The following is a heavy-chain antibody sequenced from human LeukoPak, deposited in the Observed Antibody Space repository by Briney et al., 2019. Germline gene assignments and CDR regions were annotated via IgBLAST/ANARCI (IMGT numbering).Heavy chain of an antibody. V-gene: IGHV4-59*01. D-gene: IGHD3-16*02. CDR2: IYYSGST. J-gene: IGHJ3*02. CDR1: GGSISSYY. Sequence: SETLSLTCTVSGGSISSYYWSWIRQPPGKGLEWIGYIYYSGSTNYNPSLKSRVTISVDTSKNQFSLKLSSVTAADTAVYYCALGELSPDAFDIWGQGTMVTVSS. CDR3: ALGELSPDAFDI.